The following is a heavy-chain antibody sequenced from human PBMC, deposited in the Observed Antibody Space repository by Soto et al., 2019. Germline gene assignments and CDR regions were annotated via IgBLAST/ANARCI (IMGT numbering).Heavy chain of an antibody. D-gene: IGHD1-26*01. J-gene: IGHJ4*02. V-gene: IGHV3-74*01. CDR2: INSDGGIT. CDR3: PRDLGKYERHYFDN. Sequence: EVQLVESGGGLVQPGGSLRLSCVASRFSLSTYWMYWVRQAPGKGLMSVTRINSDGGITNYADSVKGRFTISRDSSKNSMKLQMNSLSADDTAVYYCPRDLGKYERHYFDNWCQGSLVAVSS. CDR1: RFSLSTYW.